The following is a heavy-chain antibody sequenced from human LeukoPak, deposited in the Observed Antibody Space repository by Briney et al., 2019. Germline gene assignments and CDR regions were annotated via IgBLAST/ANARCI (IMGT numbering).Heavy chain of an antibody. V-gene: IGHV3-23*01. CDR2: ISSNGGTT. CDR1: GFTFSNYF. CDR3: ASRLY. Sequence: ESGGALVQPGGSLRISCAASGFTFSNYFMDWVRQAPGKGLEWVSAISSNGGTTYYADSVKGRFTISRDNSRNTLYLQMSSLRAEDTAVYYCASRLYWGQGAQVIVSS. J-gene: IGHJ4*02.